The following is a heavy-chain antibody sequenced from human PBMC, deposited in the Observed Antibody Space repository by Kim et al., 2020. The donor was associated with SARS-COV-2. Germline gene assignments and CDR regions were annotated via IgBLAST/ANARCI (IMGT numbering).Heavy chain of an antibody. Sequence: SVKVSCKASGGTFSSYAISWVRQAPGQGLEWMGGIIPIFGTANYAQKFQGRVTITADESTSTAYMELSSLRSEDTAVYYCARVFWTYGGNSPGYYYYGMAVWGQGTTVPVSS. CDR3: ARVFWTYGGNSPGYYYYGMAV. D-gene: IGHD3-3*01. CDR1: GGTFSSYA. V-gene: IGHV1-69*13. CDR2: IIPIFGTA. J-gene: IGHJ6*02.